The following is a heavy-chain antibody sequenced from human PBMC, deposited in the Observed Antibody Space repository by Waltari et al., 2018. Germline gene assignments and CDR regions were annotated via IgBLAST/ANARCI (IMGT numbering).Heavy chain of an antibody. CDR1: GFTVRCHY. J-gene: IGHJ4*02. D-gene: IGHD5-12*01. V-gene: IGHV3-53*01. Sequence: EVQLVESGGGLIQPGGCLRLSCAACGFTVRCHYMSWVRQAPGKGLEWVSVIYSGGSTYYADSVKGRFTISRDNSKNTLYLQMNSLRAEDTAVYYCASRDGYNHWGQGTLVTVSS. CDR2: IYSGGST. CDR3: ASRDGYNH.